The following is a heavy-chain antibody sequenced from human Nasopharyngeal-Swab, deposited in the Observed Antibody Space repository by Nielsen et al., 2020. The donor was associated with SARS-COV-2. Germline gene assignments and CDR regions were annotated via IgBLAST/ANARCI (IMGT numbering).Heavy chain of an antibody. Sequence: GESLKISCTASGFTFSSYWMHWARQAPGKGLVWVSRINSDGSSTSYADSVKGRFTISRDNAKNTLYLQMNSLRAEDTAVYYCARGGGHYYYYYGMDVWGQGTTVTVSS. V-gene: IGHV3-74*01. CDR2: INSDGSST. J-gene: IGHJ6*02. CDR1: GFTFSSYW. CDR3: ARGGGHYYYYYGMDV.